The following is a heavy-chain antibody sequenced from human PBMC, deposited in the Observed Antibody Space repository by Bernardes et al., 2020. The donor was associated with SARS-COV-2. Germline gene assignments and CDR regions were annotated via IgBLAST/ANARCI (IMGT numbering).Heavy chain of an antibody. D-gene: IGHD1-26*01. J-gene: IGHJ4*02. CDR3: AKDLHYYTALDY. V-gene: IGHV3-23*01. Sequence: GSLRLSCAASAFPFRSYAMAWVRQAPGQGLEWISGIGSDGSTHSADSVKGRFTISRDNSKNTLYLQMNSLRAEDTALYYCAKDLHYYTALDYWGQATLVTVSS. CDR2: IGSDGST. CDR1: AFPFRSYA.